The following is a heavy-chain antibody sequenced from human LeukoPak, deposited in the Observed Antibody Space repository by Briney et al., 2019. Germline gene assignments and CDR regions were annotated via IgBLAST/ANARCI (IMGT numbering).Heavy chain of an antibody. CDR3: AREIAMVRGVILYYFDY. V-gene: IGHV3-21*01. D-gene: IGHD3-10*01. CDR1: GFTFSSYS. CDR2: ISSSSSYI. Sequence: GGSLRLSCAASGFTFSSYSMNWVRQAPGKGLEWVSSISSSSSYIYYADSVKGRFTISRDNAKNSLYLQMNSLRAEDTAVYYCAREIAMVRGVILYYFDYWGQETLVTVSS. J-gene: IGHJ4*02.